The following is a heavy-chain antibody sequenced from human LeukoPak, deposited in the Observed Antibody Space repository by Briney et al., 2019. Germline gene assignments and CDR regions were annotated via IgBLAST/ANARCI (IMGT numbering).Heavy chain of an antibody. Sequence: GGSLRLSCAASGLTFGSYAMNWVRQAPGKGLEWVSYISSSGSTIYYADSVKGRFTISRDNAKNSLYLQMNSLRAEDTAVYYCARFGRTTFDYWGQGTLVTVSS. V-gene: IGHV3-48*03. CDR2: ISSSGSTI. J-gene: IGHJ4*02. D-gene: IGHD4-11*01. CDR3: ARFGRTTFDY. CDR1: GLTFGSYA.